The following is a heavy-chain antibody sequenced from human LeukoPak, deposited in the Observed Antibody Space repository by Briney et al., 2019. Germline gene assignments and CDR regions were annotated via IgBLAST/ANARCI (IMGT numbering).Heavy chain of an antibody. CDR2: IYPADSNT. V-gene: IGHV5-51*01. CDR1: GYSFSTYW. J-gene: IGHJ4*02. Sequence: GESLKISCKGSGYSFSTYWIGWVRQMPGKGLEWMGTIYPADSNTRYSPSFQGQVTISADKSINTAYLQWSSLKASDTAIYYCARRAYCDTTSCYNLPDYWGQGTLVTVSS. D-gene: IGHD2-2*02. CDR3: ARRAYCDTTSCYNLPDY.